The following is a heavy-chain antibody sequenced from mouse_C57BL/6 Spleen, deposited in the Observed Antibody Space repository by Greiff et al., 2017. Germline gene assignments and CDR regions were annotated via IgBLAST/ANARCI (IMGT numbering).Heavy chain of an antibody. Sequence: QVQLQQSGAELARPGASVSMSCKASGYTLTSYTMHWVKQRPGKGLEWIGDINPSSGYTKYNQKIKEQANLTADKSSSTAHKQLGSLTSEDAAVCYSAREDYYAMDYWGQGTSVTVSS. J-gene: IGHJ4*01. CDR2: INPSSGYT. V-gene: IGHV1-4*01. CDR3: AREDYYAMDY. CDR1: GYTLTSYT.